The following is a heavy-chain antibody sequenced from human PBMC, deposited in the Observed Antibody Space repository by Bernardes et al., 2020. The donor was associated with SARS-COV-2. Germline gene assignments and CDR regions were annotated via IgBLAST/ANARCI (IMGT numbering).Heavy chain of an antibody. V-gene: IGHV4-59*01. CDR2: IYYSGST. J-gene: IGHJ5*02. CDR1: GGSISSYY. Sequence: SETLSLTCTVSGGSISSYYWSWIRQPPGKGLEWIGYIYYSGSTNYNPSLKSRVTISVDTSKNQFSLKLSSVTAADTAVYYCARGHYGSGFQTYNWFDPWGQGTLVTVSS. D-gene: IGHD3-10*01. CDR3: ARGHYGSGFQTYNWFDP.